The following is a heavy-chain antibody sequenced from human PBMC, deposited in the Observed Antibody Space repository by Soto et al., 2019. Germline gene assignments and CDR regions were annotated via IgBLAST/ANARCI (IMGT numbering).Heavy chain of an antibody. CDR3: ANQQQLQAGWFDT. V-gene: IGHV3-23*01. Sequence: EVQLLESGGGLVQPGGSLRLSCAASGLTFSRYTMSWVRQAPGKGLEWVSCISGSGGSTEYADSVRCRFTISRDNSKNTLYLQMNSLRAEDTAVYYCANQQQLQAGWFDTWGQGTLVTVSS. CDR1: GLTFSRYT. CDR2: ISGSGGST. J-gene: IGHJ5*02. D-gene: IGHD4-4*01.